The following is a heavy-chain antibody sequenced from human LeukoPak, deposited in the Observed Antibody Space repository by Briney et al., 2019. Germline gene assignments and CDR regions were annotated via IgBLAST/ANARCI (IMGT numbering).Heavy chain of an antibody. J-gene: IGHJ4*02. V-gene: IGHV3-74*01. D-gene: IGHD6-19*01. Sequence: PGGSLRLSCAASGFTFSNYWMHWVRQAPGKGLVWVSLINTDGSVLTYADSVKGRVTISRDNARNTLYLQMNSLRAEDTAVYYCARSMGIAVSGNSNFDYWGQGTLVTVSS. CDR3: ARSMGIAVSGNSNFDY. CDR1: GFTFSNYW. CDR2: INTDGSVL.